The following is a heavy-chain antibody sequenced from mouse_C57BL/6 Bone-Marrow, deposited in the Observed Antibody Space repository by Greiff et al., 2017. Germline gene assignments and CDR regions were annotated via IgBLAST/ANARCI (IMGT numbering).Heavy chain of an antibody. V-gene: IGHV1-18*01. CDR1: GYTFTDYN. D-gene: IGHD2-2*01. CDR2: INPNNGGT. J-gene: IGHJ1*03. Sequence: EVQLQQSGPELVKPGASVKIPCKASGYTFTDYNMDWVQQSHGKSLEWIGDINPNNGGTIYNQKFKGKATLTVDKSSSTAYMKLLSLTSEDTAVYYCARWGDDGEDWYFDVWGTGTTGTVSS. CDR3: ARWGDDGEDWYFDV.